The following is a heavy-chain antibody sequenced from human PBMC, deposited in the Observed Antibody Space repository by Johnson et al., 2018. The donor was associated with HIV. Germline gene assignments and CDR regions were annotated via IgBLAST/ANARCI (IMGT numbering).Heavy chain of an antibody. V-gene: IGHV3-74*02. CDR1: GFTFSSYR. CDR2: INSDGSST. J-gene: IGHJ3*02. D-gene: IGHD1-26*01. CDR3: ASAGSESCYWDLGRNALII. Sequence: VQLVESGGGLVQPGGSLRLSCVVSGFTFSSYRMHWVRQAPGKGLVWVSHINSDGSSTNYADSVKGRFTISRATAKSTLYLQMNSLRAEDTAVYFCASAGSESCYWDLGRNALIIWGQGKMVTVSS.